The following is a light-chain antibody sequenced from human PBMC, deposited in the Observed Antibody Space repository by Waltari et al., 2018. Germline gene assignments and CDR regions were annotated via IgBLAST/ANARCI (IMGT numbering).Light chain of an antibody. CDR2: RAS. J-gene: IGKJ1*01. Sequence: EIVLTQSPGTASLSPGERATLSCRASQSVGSSSLAWYQQKPGQAPRLVIYRASRRATCIPDRFSGSGSGTDFSLTISRLEPEDFAVYYCQQHGTLPATFGQGTKVEIK. V-gene: IGKV3-20*01. CDR1: QSVGSSS. CDR3: QQHGTLPAT.